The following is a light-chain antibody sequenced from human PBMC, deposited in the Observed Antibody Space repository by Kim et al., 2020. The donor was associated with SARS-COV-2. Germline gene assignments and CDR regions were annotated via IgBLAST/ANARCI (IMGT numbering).Light chain of an antibody. V-gene: IGKV3-20*01. Sequence: SPGERATLSCRASQRVSSSYLAWYQRKPGHAPRLLIYGASNRATGIPDRFSGSGSGTDFTLTISRLEPEDFAVFYCQQYGTSPLTFGGGTKVDIK. CDR1: QRVSSSY. CDR3: QQYGTSPLT. CDR2: GAS. J-gene: IGKJ4*01.